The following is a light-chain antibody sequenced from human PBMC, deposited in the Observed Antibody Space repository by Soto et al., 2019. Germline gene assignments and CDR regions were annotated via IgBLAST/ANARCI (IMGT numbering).Light chain of an antibody. CDR3: XXYNSYWT. CDR1: QIFSSN. Sequence: ERVMTQYPSTLSVSPFEIATLSCSATQIFSSNLSGYQQKPAQAPRLLIYGASTRATGIPARFSGSGSGTEFTLTISSLQPDDFATXYXXXYNSYWTFGQGTKVDIK. J-gene: IGKJ1*01. V-gene: IGKV3-15*01. CDR2: GAS.